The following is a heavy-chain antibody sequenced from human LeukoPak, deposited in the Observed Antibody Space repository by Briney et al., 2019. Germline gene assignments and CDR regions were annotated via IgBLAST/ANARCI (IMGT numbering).Heavy chain of an antibody. CDR3: ARWSDNTTPRRVFDY. D-gene: IGHD1-1*01. V-gene: IGHV4-38-2*01. CDR1: GFTFSSYA. J-gene: IGHJ4*02. Sequence: GSLRLSCAASGFTFSSYAMSWVRRAPGKGLEWIAAIYYTGTTYYKPSLKSRVTMSVDTSKNQFSLKLSSVTAADTAVYYCARWSDNTTPRRVFDYWGQGTLVTVSS. CDR2: IYYTGTT.